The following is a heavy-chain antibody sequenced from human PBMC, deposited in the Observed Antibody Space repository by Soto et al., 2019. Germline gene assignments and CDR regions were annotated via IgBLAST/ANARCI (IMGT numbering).Heavy chain of an antibody. CDR2: IYTSGST. CDR1: GGSISSYC. CDR3: ARGRVVVAATTGYYYYGMDV. Sequence: PSETLSLTCTVSGGSISSYCWSWIRQPAGKGLEWIGRIYTSGSTNYNPSLKSRVTMSVDTSKNQFSLKLSSVTAADTAVYYCARGRVVVAATTGYYYYGMDVCGQGTTVTVSS. D-gene: IGHD2-15*01. V-gene: IGHV4-4*07. J-gene: IGHJ6*02.